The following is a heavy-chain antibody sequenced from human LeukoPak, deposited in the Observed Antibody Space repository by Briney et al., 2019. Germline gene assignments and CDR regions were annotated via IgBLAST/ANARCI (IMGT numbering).Heavy chain of an antibody. Sequence: PGGSLRLSCAGSEFTFSSYSMNWVHQAPGKGLEWVSSISSTSSYIYYADSVKGRFTISRDNAENSLFLQMNSLRAEDTAVYYCARQYSGRRDYWGQGTLVTVSS. D-gene: IGHD5-12*01. CDR1: EFTFSSYS. CDR3: ARQYSGRRDY. CDR2: ISSTSSYI. J-gene: IGHJ4*02. V-gene: IGHV3-21*01.